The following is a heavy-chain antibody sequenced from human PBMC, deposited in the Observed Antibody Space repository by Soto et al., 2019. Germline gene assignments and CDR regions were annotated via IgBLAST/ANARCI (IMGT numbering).Heavy chain of an antibody. CDR1: GYSFTSSW. V-gene: IGHV5-51*01. CDR3: ARRDSNSMDY. CDR2: IYPVDSDT. J-gene: IGHJ4*02. Sequence: GESLKISCKGCGYSFTSSWLGWVRQMPGKGLEWMGIIYPVDSDTRYSPSFQGQVTILADKSISTAYLQWSSLKASDTAMYYCARRDSNSMDYWRQGTLVTVSS. D-gene: IGHD3-22*01.